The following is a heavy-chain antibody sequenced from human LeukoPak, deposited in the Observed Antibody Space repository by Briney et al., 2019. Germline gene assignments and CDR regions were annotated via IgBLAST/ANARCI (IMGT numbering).Heavy chain of an antibody. V-gene: IGHV4-39*07. J-gene: IGHJ4*02. CDR3: AKGIAAAGRPFRFDY. CDR2: IYYSGST. CDR1: GGSISSSSYY. D-gene: IGHD6-13*01. Sequence: SETLSLTCTVSGGSISSSSYYWGWIRQPPGKGLEWIGSIYYSGSTYYNPSLKSRVTISVDTSKDQFSLKLSSVTAADTAVYYCAKGIAAAGRPFRFDYWGQGTLVTVSS.